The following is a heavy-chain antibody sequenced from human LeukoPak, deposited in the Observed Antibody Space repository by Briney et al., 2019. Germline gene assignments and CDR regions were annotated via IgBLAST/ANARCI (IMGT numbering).Heavy chain of an antibody. Sequence: GGSLRLSCAASGFSFRSYWMSWVRQAPGKGLEWVANIQSDGSEKNYIDSVQGRFTISRDNAKTSLYLQMNSLRADDTAVYYCARDYDFWSGYYTAVLDYYYGMDVWGQGTTVTVSS. CDR2: IQSDGSEK. V-gene: IGHV3-7*01. J-gene: IGHJ6*02. D-gene: IGHD3-3*01. CDR1: GFSFRSYW. CDR3: ARDYDFWSGYYTAVLDYYYGMDV.